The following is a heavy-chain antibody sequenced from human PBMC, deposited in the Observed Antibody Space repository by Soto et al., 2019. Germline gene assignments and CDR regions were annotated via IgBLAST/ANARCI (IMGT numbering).Heavy chain of an antibody. Sequence: SETLSLTCTVSGGSISSYYWSWIRQPAGKGLEWIGRIYTSGSTNYNPSLKSRVTMSVDTSKNQFSLKLSSVTAADTAVYYCARGKSSSWYGRSFWFDPWGQGTLGTVPQ. D-gene: IGHD6-13*01. CDR3: ARGKSSSWYGRSFWFDP. V-gene: IGHV4-4*07. J-gene: IGHJ5*02. CDR1: GGSISSYY. CDR2: IYTSGST.